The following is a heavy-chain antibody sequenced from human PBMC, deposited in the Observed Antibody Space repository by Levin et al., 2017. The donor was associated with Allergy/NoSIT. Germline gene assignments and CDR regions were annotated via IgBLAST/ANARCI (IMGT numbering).Heavy chain of an antibody. CDR3: ANLGGDSGWQIVNYYYYMDV. J-gene: IGHJ6*03. CDR2: ISYDGSNK. D-gene: IGHD6-19*01. V-gene: IGHV3-30*18. CDR1: GFTFSSYG. Sequence: GGSLRLSCAASGFTFSSYGMHWVRQAPGKGLEWVAVISYDGSNKYYADSVKGRFTISRDNSKNTLYLQMNSLRAEDTAVYYCANLGGDSGWQIVNYYYYMDVWGKGTTVTVSS.